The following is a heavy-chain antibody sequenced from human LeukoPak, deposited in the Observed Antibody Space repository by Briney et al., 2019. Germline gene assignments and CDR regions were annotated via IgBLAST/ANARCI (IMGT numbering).Heavy chain of an antibody. CDR1: GFTFSTFW. D-gene: IGHD4-11*01. V-gene: IGHV3-7*01. J-gene: IGHJ4*02. CDR2: INQDDSDK. Sequence: PGGSLRLSCAASGFTFSTFWMTWVRQAPGKGLEWVANINQDDSDKYYVDSVKGRFTISRDNAKNSLYLQMNSLRAEDTAVYYCAKSWRLQWLTLDSWGQGTLVTVSS. CDR3: AKSWRLQWLTLDS.